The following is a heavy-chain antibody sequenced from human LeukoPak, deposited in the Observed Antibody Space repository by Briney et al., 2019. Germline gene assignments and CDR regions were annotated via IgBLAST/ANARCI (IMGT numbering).Heavy chain of an antibody. J-gene: IGHJ6*03. CDR3: ARGKVTMVRGVISRDFYYMDV. Sequence: PSETLSLTCTVSGGSISSYYWSWIRQPPGKGLEWMGYINYMGSTNYNPSLKSRVTISVDTSKNQFSLKLSSVTAADTAVYYCARGKVTMVRGVISRDFYYMDVWGKGTTVTVSS. CDR1: GGSISSYY. CDR2: INYMGST. D-gene: IGHD3-10*01. V-gene: IGHV4-59*01.